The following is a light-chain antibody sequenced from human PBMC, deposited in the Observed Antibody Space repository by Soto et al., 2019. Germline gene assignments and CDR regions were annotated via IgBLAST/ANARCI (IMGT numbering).Light chain of an antibody. CDR2: DAS. J-gene: IGKJ1*01. CDR3: QQYNTYSWT. Sequence: DILMTQSPSTLSASVGDRVSITCRASQSISGWLAWYQQKPGKAPNLMIYDASSLEIGVPSRFRGSGSGTECTLTISSLQPDDFATHYCQQYNTYSWTLGQGTKVDI. CDR1: QSISGW. V-gene: IGKV1-5*01.